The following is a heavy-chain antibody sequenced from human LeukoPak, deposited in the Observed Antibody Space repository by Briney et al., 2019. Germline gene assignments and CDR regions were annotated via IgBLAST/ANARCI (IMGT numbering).Heavy chain of an antibody. CDR1: GFTFSSYS. CDR3: AITYDSSGYYYFDY. D-gene: IGHD3-22*01. V-gene: IGHV3-48*04. CDR2: ISSSSSTI. Sequence: GGSLRLSCAASGFTFSSYSMNWVRQAPGKGLEWVSYISSSSSTIYYADSVKGRFTISRDNAKNSLYLQMNSLRAEDTAVYYCAITYDSSGYYYFDYWGQGTLVTVSS. J-gene: IGHJ4*02.